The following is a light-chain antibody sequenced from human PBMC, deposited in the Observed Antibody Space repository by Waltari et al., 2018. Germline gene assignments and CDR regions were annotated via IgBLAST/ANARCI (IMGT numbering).Light chain of an antibody. V-gene: IGKV1-39*01. CDR2: AAS. Sequence: DIQMTQSPTSLSASVGDRVTIPCRASQLISRFLNWYQQKAGQAPKLLISAASNLQGGVPSRFSGSGSGTDFTLTISSLQPEDFATYYCQQSYGTPRTFGQGTNLEIK. CDR1: QLISRF. CDR3: QQSYGTPRT. J-gene: IGKJ2*02.